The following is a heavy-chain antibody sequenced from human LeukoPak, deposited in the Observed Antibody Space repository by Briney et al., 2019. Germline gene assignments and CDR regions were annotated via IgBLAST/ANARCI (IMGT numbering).Heavy chain of an antibody. D-gene: IGHD3-22*01. CDR2: INSDGSST. J-gene: IGHJ3*02. CDR3: ARSTGYYYDSSGDDAFDI. CDR1: GFTFSSYW. Sequence: PGGSLRLSCAASGFTFSSYWMHWVRHATGKGLVWVSRINSDGSSTSYADSVKGRFTISRGNAKNTLYLQMNSLRAEDTAVYYCARSTGYYYDSSGDDAFDIWGQGTMVTVSS. V-gene: IGHV3-74*01.